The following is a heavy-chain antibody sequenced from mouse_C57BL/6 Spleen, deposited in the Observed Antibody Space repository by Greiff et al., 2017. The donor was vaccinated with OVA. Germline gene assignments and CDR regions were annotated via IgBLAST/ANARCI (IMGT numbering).Heavy chain of an antibody. D-gene: IGHD1-1*01. CDR1: GYTFTDYY. J-gene: IGHJ2*01. CDR3: ARRKMRTVEEDDFDY. CDR2: LNPNNGGT. Sequence: EVQLQQSGPELVKPGASVKISCKASGYTFTDYYMNWVKQSHGKSLEWIGDLNPNNGGTSYNQKFKGKATLTVDKSSSTAYMELRSLTSEDSAVYYCARRKMRTVEEDDFDYWGQGTTLTVSS. V-gene: IGHV1-26*01.